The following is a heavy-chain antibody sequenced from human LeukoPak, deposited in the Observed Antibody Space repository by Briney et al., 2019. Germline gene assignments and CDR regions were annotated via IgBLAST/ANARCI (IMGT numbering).Heavy chain of an antibody. V-gene: IGHV3-15*04. CDR2: IESKTDSGTT. Sequence: PGGSLRLSCAASGFPFSDAWMSWVPQAPGKGVEWVGRIESKTDSGTTEYAAPVKGRFTISRDDSKNTLYLQMNSLKTEDTAVYYCTRDEGDDYFDNWGQGTLVTVSS. CDR1: GFPFSDAW. CDR3: TRDEGDDYFDN. D-gene: IGHD3-16*01. J-gene: IGHJ4*02.